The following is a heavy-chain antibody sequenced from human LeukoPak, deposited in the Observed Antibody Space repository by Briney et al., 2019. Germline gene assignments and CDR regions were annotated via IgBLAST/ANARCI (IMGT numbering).Heavy chain of an antibody. J-gene: IGHJ6*02. CDR2: IGTAGDT. CDR1: GFTFGSYD. D-gene: IGHD6-13*01. Sequence: PGGSLRLSCAASGFTFGSYDMHWVRQATGKGLEWVSAIGTAGDTYYPDSVKGRFTISRDNSKNTLYLQMNSLRAEDTAVYYCARDRSSSWYSLSYYYYGMDVWGQGTTVTVSS. V-gene: IGHV3-13*01. CDR3: ARDRSSSWYSLSYYYYGMDV.